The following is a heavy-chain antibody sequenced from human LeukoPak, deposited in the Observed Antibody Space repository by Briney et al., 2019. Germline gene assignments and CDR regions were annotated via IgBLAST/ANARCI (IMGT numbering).Heavy chain of an antibody. V-gene: IGHV4-39*07. Sequence: PSETLSLTCTVSGGSIRSSYYYWGWIRQPPGKGLEWIGSIYDSGSTYYNPSLKSRVTISVDTSKNQFSLKLSSVTAADTAVYYCARVSPSMPIAAAIESWFDPWGQGTLVTVSS. J-gene: IGHJ5*02. CDR1: GGSIRSSYYY. CDR3: ARVSPSMPIAAAIESWFDP. D-gene: IGHD6-13*01. CDR2: IYDSGST.